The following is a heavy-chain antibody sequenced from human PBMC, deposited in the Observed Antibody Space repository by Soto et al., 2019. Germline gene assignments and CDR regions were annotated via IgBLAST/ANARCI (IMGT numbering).Heavy chain of an antibody. CDR2: ISGSDSNI. V-gene: IGHV3-23*01. Sequence: PGGSLRLSCAASGFTFSSYAMSWVRQAPGKGLEWVSAISGSDSNIYYADSVKGRFTISRDNAKNTLYLQMNSLSAEDTAVYYCARASSTQDYYYYYYMDVWGKGTTVTVSS. D-gene: IGHD2-2*01. CDR1: GFTFSSYA. CDR3: ARASSTQDYYYYYYMDV. J-gene: IGHJ6*03.